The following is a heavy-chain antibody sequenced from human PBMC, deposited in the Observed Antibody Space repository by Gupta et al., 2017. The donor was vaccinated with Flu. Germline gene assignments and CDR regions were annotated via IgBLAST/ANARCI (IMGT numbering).Heavy chain of an antibody. Sequence: FGDFEMNWVRQTPGKRLEWVSYISSSGTRTYYADSVKGRFTVSRDNTKNSLFLQMNGLRAEDTAIYYCAITTRVVIEGRLVDPWGQGTQVPVS. CDR3: AITTRVVIEGRLVDP. CDR2: ISSSGTR. J-gene: IGHJ5*02. V-gene: IGHV3-48*03. CDR1: FGDFE. D-gene: IGHD1-1*01.